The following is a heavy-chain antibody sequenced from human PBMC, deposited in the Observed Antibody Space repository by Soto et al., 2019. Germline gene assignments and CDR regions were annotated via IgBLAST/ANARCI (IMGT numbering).Heavy chain of an antibody. V-gene: IGHV1-58*01. D-gene: IGHD5-12*01. CDR1: GFTFTSSA. J-gene: IGHJ4*02. Sequence: SVKVSCKASGFTFTSSAVQWVRQARGQRLEWIGWIVVGSGNTNYAQKFQGRVTMTRDTSTSTVYMELSSLRSEDTAVYYCALYSGYDFHFIFDYWGQGTLVTVSS. CDR3: ALYSGYDFHFIFDY. CDR2: IVVGSGNT.